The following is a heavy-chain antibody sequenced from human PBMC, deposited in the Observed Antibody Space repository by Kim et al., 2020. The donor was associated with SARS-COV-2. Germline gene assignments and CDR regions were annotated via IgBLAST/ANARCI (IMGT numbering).Heavy chain of an antibody. V-gene: IGHV4-30-2*01. J-gene: IGHJ4*02. CDR3: ARGGRLGYSYVPGFDY. D-gene: IGHD5-18*01. CDR2: IYHSGST. CDR1: GGSISSGGYS. Sequence: SETLSLTCAVSGGSISSGGYSWSWIRQPPGKGLEWIGYIYHSGSTYYNPSLKSRVTISVDRSKNQFSLKLSSVTAADTAVYYCARGGRLGYSYVPGFDYWGQGTLVTVSS.